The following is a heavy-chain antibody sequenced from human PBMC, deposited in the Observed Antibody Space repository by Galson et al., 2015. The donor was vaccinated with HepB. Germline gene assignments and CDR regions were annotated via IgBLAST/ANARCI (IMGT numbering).Heavy chain of an antibody. CDR1: GFTFSSYA. Sequence: SLRLSCAASGFTFSSYAMHWVRQAPGKGLEWVAVISYDGSNKYYADSVKGRFTISRDNSKNTLYLQMNSLRAEDTAVYYCAKILRYSSDSFDYWGQGTLVTVSS. V-gene: IGHV3-30-3*02. J-gene: IGHJ4*02. CDR2: ISYDGSNK. CDR3: AKILRYSSDSFDY. D-gene: IGHD6-19*01.